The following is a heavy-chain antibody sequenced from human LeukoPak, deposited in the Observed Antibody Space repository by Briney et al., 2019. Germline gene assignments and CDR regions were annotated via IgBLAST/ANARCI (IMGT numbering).Heavy chain of an antibody. Sequence: SETLSLTCTVSGASVSSGSYYWSWIRQPPGKGLEWIGYIYYSGSTNYNPSLKSRVTISVDTSKNQFSLKLSFVTAADTAVYYCVSQTGTAIDYWGQGTLVTVSS. J-gene: IGHJ4*02. D-gene: IGHD1-7*01. CDR1: GASVSSGSYY. CDR3: VSQTGTAIDY. CDR2: IYYSGST. V-gene: IGHV4-61*01.